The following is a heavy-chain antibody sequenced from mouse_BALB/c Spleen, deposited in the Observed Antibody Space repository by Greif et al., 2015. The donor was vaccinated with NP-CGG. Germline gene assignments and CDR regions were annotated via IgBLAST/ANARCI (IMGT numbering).Heavy chain of an antibody. V-gene: IGHV3-2*02. CDR1: GYSITSDYA. CDR2: ISYSGST. D-gene: IGHD3-2*01. J-gene: IGHJ3*01. CDR3: ARRDSSGSPFAY. Sequence: ESGPGLVKPSQSLSLTCTVTGYSITSDYAWNWIRQFPGNKLEWMGYISYSGSTSYNPSLKSRISITRDTSKNQFFLQLNSVTTEDTATYYCARRDSSGSPFAYWGQGTLITVSA.